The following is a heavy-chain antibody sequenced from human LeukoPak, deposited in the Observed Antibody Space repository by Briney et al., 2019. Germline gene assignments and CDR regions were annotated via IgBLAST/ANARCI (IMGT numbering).Heavy chain of an antibody. J-gene: IGHJ6*02. D-gene: IGHD6-13*01. CDR3: ASSSWSYYYYGMDV. CDR1: GFTFSSYW. Sequence: GGSLRLSCEASGFTFSSYWMHWVRQAPGKGLVWVARINRDGSTISYGDSAKGRFTISRDNAENTLYLQMNSLRAEDTAVYYCASSSWSYYYYGMDVWGQGTTVTVSS. V-gene: IGHV3-74*01. CDR2: INRDGSTI.